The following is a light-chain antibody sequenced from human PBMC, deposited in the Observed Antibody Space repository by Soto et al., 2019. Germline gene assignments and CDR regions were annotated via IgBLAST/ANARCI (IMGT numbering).Light chain of an antibody. CDR2: EVN. CDR3: SSYAGSSNTMV. CDR1: SRDVGGYAY. J-gene: IGLJ3*02. Sequence: QSARTQPPSSSGSPGQSVTISCTGTSRDVGGYAYVSWYQQHPGKAPQLMIYEVNKRQSRVPDRFSGSKSGNTASLTVSGLQAGDEANYYCSSYAGSSNTMVFGGGTQRTV. V-gene: IGLV2-8*01.